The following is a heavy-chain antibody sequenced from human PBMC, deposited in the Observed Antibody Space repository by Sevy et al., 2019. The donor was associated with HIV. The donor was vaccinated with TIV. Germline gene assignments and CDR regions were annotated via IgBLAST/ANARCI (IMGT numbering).Heavy chain of an antibody. CDR1: GFSFSSSW. CDR2: INSDGMST. V-gene: IGHV3-74*01. CDR3: AKGHRGVTDY. D-gene: IGHD3-10*01. J-gene: IGHJ4*02. Sequence: GGSLRLSCTASGFSFSSSWMHWVRQPPGKGPVGVSHINSDGMSTRYADSVKGRFTVSRDNGKNTMYLQMNSLRVDDTALYYCAKGHRGVTDYWGQGTLVVVSS.